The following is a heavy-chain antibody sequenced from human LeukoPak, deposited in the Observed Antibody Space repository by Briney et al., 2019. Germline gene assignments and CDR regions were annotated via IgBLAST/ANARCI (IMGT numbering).Heavy chain of an antibody. J-gene: IGHJ5*02. CDR3: TTDRSIVVVVAAHGFDP. CDR2: IKSKTDGGTT. D-gene: IGHD2-15*01. CDR1: GFTFSSYS. V-gene: IGHV3-15*01. Sequence: GGSLRLSCAASGFTFSSYSMNWVRQAPGKGLEWVGRIKSKTDGGTTDYAAPVKGRFTISRDDSKNTLYLQMNSLKTEDTAVYYCTTDRSIVVVVAAHGFDPWGQGTLVTVSS.